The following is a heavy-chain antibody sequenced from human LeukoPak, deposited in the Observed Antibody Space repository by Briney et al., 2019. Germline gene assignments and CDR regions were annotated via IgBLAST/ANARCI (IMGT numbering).Heavy chain of an antibody. D-gene: IGHD1-26*01. CDR3: TSLVGPGGY. J-gene: IGHJ4*02. CDR2: IRSKANSYAT. V-gene: IGHV3-73*01. Sequence: GGSLRLSCAASGFTFSGSAMHWVRQASGKGLEWVGRIRSKANSYATAYAASVKGRFTISRDDSKNTAYLQMNTLKTEDTAVYYCTSLVGPGGYWGQGTLVTVSS. CDR1: GFTFSGSA.